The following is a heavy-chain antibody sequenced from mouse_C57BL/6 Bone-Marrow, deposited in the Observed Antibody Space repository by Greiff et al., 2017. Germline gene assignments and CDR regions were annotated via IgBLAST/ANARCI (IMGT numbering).Heavy chain of an antibody. CDR2: IYPGDGDT. J-gene: IGHJ3*01. Sequence: VQLQQSGPELVKPGASVKISCKASGYAFSSSWMNWVKQRPGKGLEWIGRIYPGDGDTNDNGKMKGKAKLTADKSSSTAYMQLRSLTSEDSAVCFCARRLRAWFSSWGHLPLFPVSA. D-gene: IGHD1-1*01. CDR1: GYAFSSSW. V-gene: IGHV1-82*01. CDR3: ARRLRAWFSS.